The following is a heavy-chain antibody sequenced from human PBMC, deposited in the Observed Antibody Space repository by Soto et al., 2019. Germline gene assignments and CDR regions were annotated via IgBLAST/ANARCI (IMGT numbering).Heavy chain of an antibody. CDR1: GFSLSTSGVG. J-gene: IGHJ3*02. D-gene: IGHD3-10*01. CDR3: ARRRTVVPLAFDI. Sequence: QITLKESGPTLVKPTQTLTLTCTFSGFSLSTSGVGVGWIRQPPGEALEWLAPIYWNDDERYSPSLESKLTITKDTSKNQVVLTMTNMDPVDIATYYCARRRTVVPLAFDIWGQGTIITVSS. CDR2: IYWNDDE. V-gene: IGHV2-5*01.